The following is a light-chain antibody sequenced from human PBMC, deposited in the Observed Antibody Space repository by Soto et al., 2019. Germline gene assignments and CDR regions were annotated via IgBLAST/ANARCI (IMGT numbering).Light chain of an antibody. V-gene: IGKV3-15*01. Sequence: EVVMTQSPATLSVSPGERATLSCRASQSVNSNLAWYQQKPGQAPRVLIYGASTTATGIPARFSGSGSGTEFTLTISSLQSEDFAVYYCQQYNNWPRTFGQGTKVEIK. CDR1: QSVNSN. J-gene: IGKJ1*01. CDR3: QQYNNWPRT. CDR2: GAS.